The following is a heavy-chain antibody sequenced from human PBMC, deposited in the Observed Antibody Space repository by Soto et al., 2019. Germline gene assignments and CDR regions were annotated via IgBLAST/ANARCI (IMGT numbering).Heavy chain of an antibody. J-gene: IGHJ4*02. Sequence: SETLSLTCAVYGGSFSGYYWSWIRQPPGKGLEWIGEINHSGSTNYNPSLKSRVTISVDTSKNQFSLKLSSVTAADTAVYYCARGSWNWNLRYFDYWGQGTLVTVYS. V-gene: IGHV4-34*01. D-gene: IGHD1-7*01. CDR1: GGSFSGYY. CDR3: ARGSWNWNLRYFDY. CDR2: INHSGST.